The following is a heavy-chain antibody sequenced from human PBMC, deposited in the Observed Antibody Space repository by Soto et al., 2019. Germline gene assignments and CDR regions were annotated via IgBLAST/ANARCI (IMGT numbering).Heavy chain of an antibody. CDR2: IFAGFGTA. J-gene: IGHJ6*02. D-gene: IGHD1-26*01. V-gene: IGHV1-69*12. CDR3: AVGASAAAAWYAHGMDV. CDR1: GGTCSRYS. Sequence: QVQLVQSGAEVKKPGSLVKVSYKASGGTCSRYSLIWVRQAPGQGLEWMGGIFAGFGTATYAQKFHGRVLIIADESTTTPYMELTSVTYEDTAVYYCAVGASAAAAWYAHGMDVWGQGTTVTVSS.